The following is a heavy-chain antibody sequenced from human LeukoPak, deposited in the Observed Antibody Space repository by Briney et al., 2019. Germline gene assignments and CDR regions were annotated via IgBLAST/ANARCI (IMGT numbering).Heavy chain of an antibody. D-gene: IGHD3-22*01. J-gene: IGHJ4*02. CDR1: GFTFSSYA. V-gene: IGHV3-23*01. CDR3: AKSAVASYYYDSSGYYYFDY. Sequence: GGSLRLSCAASGFTFSSYAMSWVRQAPGKGLEWASAISGSGGSTYYADSVKGRFTISRDNSKNTLYLQMNSLRAEDTAVYYCAKSAVASYYYDSSGYYYFDYWGQGTLVTVSS. CDR2: ISGSGGST.